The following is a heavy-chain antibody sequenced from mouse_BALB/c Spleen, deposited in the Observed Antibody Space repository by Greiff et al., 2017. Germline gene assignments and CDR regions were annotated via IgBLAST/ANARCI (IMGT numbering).Heavy chain of an antibody. CDR1: GYSITSDYA. CDR2: ISYSGST. D-gene: IGHD2-4*01. CDR3: ARSGYDYDVDAMDY. V-gene: IGHV3-2*02. J-gene: IGHJ4*01. Sequence: DVQLQESGPGLVKPSQSLSLTCTVTGYSITSDYAWNWIRQFPGNKLEWMGYISYSGSTSYNPSLKSRISITRDTSKNQFFLQLNSVTTEDTATYYCARSGYDYDVDAMDYWGQGTSVTVSS.